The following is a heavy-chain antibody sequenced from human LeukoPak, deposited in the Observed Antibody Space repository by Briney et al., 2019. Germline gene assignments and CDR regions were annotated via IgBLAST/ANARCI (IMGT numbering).Heavy chain of an antibody. CDR2: IYSGGST. Sequence: PGGSLSLSCAASGFTVSGNYMSWVRQAPGKGLEWVSVIYSGGSTYYADSVKGRFTISRDNSKNTLYLQMNSLRAEDTAVYYCAAITMVRGWVFDYWGQGTLVTVSS. J-gene: IGHJ4*02. V-gene: IGHV3-66*01. D-gene: IGHD3-10*01. CDR1: GFTVSGNY. CDR3: AAITMVRGWVFDY.